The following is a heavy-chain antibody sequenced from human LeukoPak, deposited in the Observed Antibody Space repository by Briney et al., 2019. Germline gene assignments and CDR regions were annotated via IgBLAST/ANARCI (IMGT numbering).Heavy chain of an antibody. J-gene: IGHJ6*03. CDR2: LYTGVST. CDR3: ARLKFYDSTGYSPGHYMDV. D-gene: IGHD3-22*01. V-gene: IGHV4-4*07. Sequence: PSETLSLTCTVSGGPIYSYYGSWIRQTAGKGLEWIGRLYTGVSTNYNPSLKSRVTTSVDTSKNQFALKLSAVTAADTTVYYCARLKFYDSTGYSPGHYMDVWGKGTTVTVSS. CDR1: GGPIYSYY.